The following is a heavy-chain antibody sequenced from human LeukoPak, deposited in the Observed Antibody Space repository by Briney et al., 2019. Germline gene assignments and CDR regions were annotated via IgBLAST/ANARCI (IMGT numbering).Heavy chain of an antibody. CDR2: IYASGGA. CDR1: GGSISSYY. V-gene: IGHV4-4*07. CDR3: AREFSSVASAGTVY. Sequence: PSETLSLTCTVSGGSISSYYWSWIRQPAGKGLEWIGRIYASGGANYNPSLKSRVTISVDTSKNQLSLKVSSVTAADTAVYYCAREFSSVASAGTVYWGQGTLVTVSS. D-gene: IGHD6-13*01. J-gene: IGHJ4*02.